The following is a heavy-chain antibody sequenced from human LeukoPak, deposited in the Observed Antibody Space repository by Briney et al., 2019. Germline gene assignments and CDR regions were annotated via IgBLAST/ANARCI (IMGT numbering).Heavy chain of an antibody. Sequence: PSETLSLTCAVYGGSFSGYYWSWIRQPPGKGLEWIGEINHSGSTNYNPSLKSRVTISVDTSKSQFSLKLSSVTAADTAVYYCATTHCSGGSCYRARRTWFDPWGQGTLVTVSS. V-gene: IGHV4-34*01. J-gene: IGHJ5*02. CDR1: GGSFSGYY. D-gene: IGHD2-15*01. CDR2: INHSGST. CDR3: ATTHCSGGSCYRARRTWFDP.